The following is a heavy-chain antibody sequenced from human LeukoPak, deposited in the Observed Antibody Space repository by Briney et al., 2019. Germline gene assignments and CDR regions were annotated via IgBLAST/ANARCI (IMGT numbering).Heavy chain of an antibody. CDR1: GGSISSYY. Sequence: PSETLSLTCTVSGGSISSYYWSWIRQPPGKGLEWIGYIYYSGSTNYNPSLKSRVTISVDTSKNQFSLKLSSVTAADTAVYYCARGPYYSNYAWFDPWGQGTLVTVSS. J-gene: IGHJ5*02. V-gene: IGHV4-59*12. D-gene: IGHD4-4*01. CDR3: ARGPYYSNYAWFDP. CDR2: IYYSGST.